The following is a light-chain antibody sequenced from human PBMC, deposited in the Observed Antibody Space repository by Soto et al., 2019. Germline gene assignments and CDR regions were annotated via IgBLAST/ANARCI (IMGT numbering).Light chain of an antibody. CDR2: AAS. Sequence: EIVMTQSRATLSVSPGERATLSCRASQSVSSNLAWYQQKPGQSPRLLIYAASTRATGVPARFSGSGSGTEFTLTISSLQSEDFAVYYCQQYNNWPWTFGQGTKVDIK. V-gene: IGKV3-15*01. CDR3: QQYNNWPWT. J-gene: IGKJ1*01. CDR1: QSVSSN.